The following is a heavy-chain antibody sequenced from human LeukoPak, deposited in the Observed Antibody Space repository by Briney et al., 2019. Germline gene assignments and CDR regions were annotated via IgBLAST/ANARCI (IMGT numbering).Heavy chain of an antibody. Sequence: PGGSLRLSCAASGFTFSSYWMSWVRQAPGKGLEWVAVISYDGSNKYYRDSVKGRFTISRDNSKNTLYLQMNSLRTEDTALYFCANDPPSNQVNSGPTWGQGTLVTVSS. CDR2: ISYDGSNK. CDR3: ANDPPSNQVNSGPT. CDR1: GFTFSSYW. J-gene: IGHJ4*02. V-gene: IGHV3-30*18. D-gene: IGHD5-12*01.